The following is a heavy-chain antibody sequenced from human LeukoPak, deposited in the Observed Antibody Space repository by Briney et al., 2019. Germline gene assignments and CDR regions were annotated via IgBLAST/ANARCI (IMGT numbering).Heavy chain of an antibody. Sequence: ASVKVSCKVSGYTLTELSIHWVRQDPGKGLEWVGGFDPEDGETIYAQKFQGRVTMTEDTSTDAAYMELSSLRSEDTAVYYCATGYSSKDWFDPWGQGTLVTVSS. CDR3: ATGYSSKDWFDP. V-gene: IGHV1-24*01. CDR1: GYTLTELS. CDR2: FDPEDGET. J-gene: IGHJ5*02. D-gene: IGHD6-19*01.